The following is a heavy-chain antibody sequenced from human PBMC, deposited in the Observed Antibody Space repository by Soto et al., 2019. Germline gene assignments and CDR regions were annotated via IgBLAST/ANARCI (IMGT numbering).Heavy chain of an antibody. V-gene: IGHV4-30-2*01. CDR1: GDTISTGGYT. J-gene: IGHJ4*02. CDR2: TYHSGNP. D-gene: IGHD6-13*01. Sequence: SETLSLTCDVSGDTISTGGYTWAWIRQPPGKALEWIGHTYHSGNPYYNPSLKSRVIISVDRSKNQFPLKLSSVTAADTAMYYCARSHLTAALFDSWGQGTLVTVSS. CDR3: ARSHLTAALFDS.